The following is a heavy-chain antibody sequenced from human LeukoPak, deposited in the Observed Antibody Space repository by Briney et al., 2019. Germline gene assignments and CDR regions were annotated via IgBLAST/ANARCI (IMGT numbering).Heavy chain of an antibody. CDR1: GFSVSGNY. CDR2: ISGSGGST. J-gene: IGHJ4*02. D-gene: IGHD5-12*01. Sequence: GGSLRLSCAASGFSVSGNYMSWVRQAPGKGLEWVSGISGSGGSTYYSDSVKGRFTISRDNSKNTLFLQMNSLRAEDTAVYYCAKDRGPYSGYDSFFDFWGQGTLVTVSS. CDR3: AKDRGPYSGYDSFFDF. V-gene: IGHV3-23*01.